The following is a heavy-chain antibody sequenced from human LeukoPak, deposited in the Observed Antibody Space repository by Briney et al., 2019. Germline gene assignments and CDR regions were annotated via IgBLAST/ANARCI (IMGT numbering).Heavy chain of an antibody. D-gene: IGHD2-2*02. CDR2: INSDGSST. J-gene: IGHJ4*02. V-gene: IGHV3-74*01. CDR3: ARGVYQLLYMDY. CDR1: GFTFSSYW. Sequence: GGSLRLSCAASGFTFSSYWMHWVRQAPGKGLVWVSRINSDGSSTSYADSVKGRFTISRDNAKNTLYLQMNSLRAEDTAVYYCARGVYQLLYMDYWGQGTLVTVSS.